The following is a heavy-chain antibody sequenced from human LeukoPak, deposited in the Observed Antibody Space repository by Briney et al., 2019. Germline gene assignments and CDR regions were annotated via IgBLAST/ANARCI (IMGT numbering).Heavy chain of an antibody. D-gene: IGHD3-3*01. CDR3: ARTPRHDFWSGYYFFDY. Sequence: SETLSLTCTVSGGSISSYYWSWIRQPAGKGLEWIGRIYTSGSTNYNPSLKSRVTMSVDTSKNQFSLKLSSVTAADTAVYYCARTPRHDFWSGYYFFDYWGQGTLVTVSS. CDR2: IYTSGST. J-gene: IGHJ4*02. V-gene: IGHV4-4*07. CDR1: GGSISSYY.